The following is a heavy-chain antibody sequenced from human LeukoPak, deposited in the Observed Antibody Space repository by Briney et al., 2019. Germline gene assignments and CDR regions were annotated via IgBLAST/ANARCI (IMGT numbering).Heavy chain of an antibody. CDR1: GYTFTSYG. CDR2: ISAYNGNT. J-gene: IGHJ5*02. V-gene: IGHV1-18*01. Sequence: ASVKVSCTASGYTFTSYGISWVRQAPGQGLEWMGWISAYNGNTNYAQKLQGGVTMTTDTSTSTAYMELRSLRSDDTAVYYCARGALGVRHIAVEVRIGDWFDPWGQGTLVTVSS. CDR3: ARGALGVRHIAVEVRIGDWFDP. D-gene: IGHD6-19*01.